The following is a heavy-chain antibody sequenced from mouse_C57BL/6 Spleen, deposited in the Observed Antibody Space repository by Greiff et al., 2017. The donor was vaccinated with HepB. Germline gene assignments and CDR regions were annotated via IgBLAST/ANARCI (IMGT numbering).Heavy chain of an antibody. D-gene: IGHD2-4*01. V-gene: IGHV3-6*01. J-gene: IGHJ3*01. CDR1: GYSITSGYY. CDR3: ARDDDYAFAY. CDR2: ISYDGSN. Sequence: EVKLVESGPGLVKPSQSLSLTCSVTGYSITSGYYWNWIRQFPGNKLEWMGYISYDGSNNYNPSLKNRISITRDTSKNQFFLKLNSVTTEDTATYYCARDDDYAFAYWGQGTLVTVSA.